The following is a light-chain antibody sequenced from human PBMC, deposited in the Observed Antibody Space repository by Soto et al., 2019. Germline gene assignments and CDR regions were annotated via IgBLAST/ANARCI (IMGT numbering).Light chain of an antibody. CDR3: QVWDNTVDHYV. J-gene: IGLJ1*01. CDR1: NIGSKS. V-gene: IGLV3-21*02. CDR2: DDS. Sequence: SYELTQPPSVSVAPRQTATITCGGDNIGSKSVHWYQQRPGQAPVLVVFDDSDRPSGIPDRFSGSNSGNTATLTISRVEAGDEADYFCQVWDNTVDHYVFGLGTKVTVL.